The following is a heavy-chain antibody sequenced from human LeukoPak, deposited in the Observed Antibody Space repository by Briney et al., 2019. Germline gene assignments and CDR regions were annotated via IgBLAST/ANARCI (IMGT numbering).Heavy chain of an antibody. V-gene: IGHV3-73*01. Sequence: GGSLKLSCAASGFTFSGSAMHWVRQASGKGLEWVGRIRSKANSYATAYAASVKGRFTISRDDSKNTAYLQMNSLKTGDTAVYYCTSRMTTYDYYYYYGMDVWGQGTTVTVSS. J-gene: IGHJ6*02. CDR1: GFTFSGSA. CDR3: TSRMTTYDYYYYYGMDV. D-gene: IGHD1-1*01. CDR2: IRSKANSYAT.